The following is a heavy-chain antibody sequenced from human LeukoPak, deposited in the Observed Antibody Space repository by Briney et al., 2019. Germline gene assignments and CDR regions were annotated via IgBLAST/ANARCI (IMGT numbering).Heavy chain of an antibody. CDR1: GFTFSSYG. D-gene: IGHD6-19*01. CDR3: ARDVRASGWTGYFDY. J-gene: IGHJ4*02. Sequence: PGRSLRLSCAASGFTFSSYGMHWARQAPGKGLEWVAVTWYDGSNKYYADSVKGRFTISRDNSKNTLYLQMNSLRAEDTAVYYCARDVRASGWTGYFDYWGQGTLVTVSS. CDR2: TWYDGSNK. V-gene: IGHV3-33*01.